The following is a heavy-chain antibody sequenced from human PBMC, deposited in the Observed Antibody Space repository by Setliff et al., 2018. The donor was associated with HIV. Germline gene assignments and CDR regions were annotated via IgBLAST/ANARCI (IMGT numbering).Heavy chain of an antibody. CDR3: ARRAFNGYYFDS. Sequence: PGESLKISCKGSGYSFTSYWIGWVRQMPGKGLEWMGIIYPGDSDTSTDSPSFQGQVTFSVDKSIRTAYLQWSSLKASDTAIYYCARRAFNGYYFDSWGQGTLVTVSS. CDR2: IYPGDSDT. V-gene: IGHV5-51*01. J-gene: IGHJ4*02. D-gene: IGHD2-8*01. CDR1: GYSFTSYW.